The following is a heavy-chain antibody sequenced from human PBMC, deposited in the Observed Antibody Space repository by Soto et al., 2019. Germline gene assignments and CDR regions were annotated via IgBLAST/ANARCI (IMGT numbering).Heavy chain of an antibody. CDR1: RLILGRFG. V-gene: IGHV3-33*01. J-gene: IGHJ4*02. CDR2: MWKGGLNI. Sequence: PWVGLRLSDAAARLILGRFGTHWVRQAPGMGLECVAFMWKGGLNIYYADCVKGLFTISRVSCKNTLYLEMNRLRAEASAVYYSARGPYYYSSGSYLFDYWGQVTLVTFSS. D-gene: IGHD3-10*01. CDR3: ARGPYYYSSGSYLFDY.